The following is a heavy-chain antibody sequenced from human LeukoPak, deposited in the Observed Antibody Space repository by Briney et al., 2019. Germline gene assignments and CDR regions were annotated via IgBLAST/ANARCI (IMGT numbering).Heavy chain of an antibody. V-gene: IGHV4-59*08. Sequence: SETLSLTCAVYGGSFSGYYWSWIRQPPGKGLEWIGYIYYSGSTNYNPSPKSRVTISVDTSKNQFSLKVSSVTAADTAVYYCASNYYGSGSLDYWGQGNLVTVSS. CDR1: GGSFSGYY. CDR3: ASNYYGSGSLDY. J-gene: IGHJ4*02. CDR2: IYYSGST. D-gene: IGHD3-10*01.